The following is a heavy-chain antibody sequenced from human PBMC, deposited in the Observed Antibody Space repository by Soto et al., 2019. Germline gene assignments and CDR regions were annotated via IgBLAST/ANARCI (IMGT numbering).Heavy chain of an antibody. CDR3: AKDAGWEHSD. V-gene: IGHV3-23*01. J-gene: IGHJ4*02. D-gene: IGHD1-26*01. CDR1: GFTFRGYG. Sequence: EVQLLESGGGLVQPGGSLRLSCATSGFTFRGYGMSWLRQAPGKGLEWVSGIKDTGDTTYYADSVKGRFTISRDNSKNTLFLQMNNWRAEDTAIYYCAKDAGWEHSDWGQGTLVTVSS. CDR2: IKDTGDTT.